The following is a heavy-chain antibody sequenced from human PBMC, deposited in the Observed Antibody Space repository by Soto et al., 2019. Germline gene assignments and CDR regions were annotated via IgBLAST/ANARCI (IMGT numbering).Heavy chain of an antibody. J-gene: IGHJ3*02. CDR2: ISAYNGNT. D-gene: IGHD3-22*01. CDR3: ARSSGVVVNDAFDI. V-gene: IGHV1-18*01. CDR1: GYTFTSYG. Sequence: ASVKVSCKASGYTFTSYGISWVRQAPGQGLEWMGWISAYNGNTNYAQKLQGRVTMTTDTSTSTAYMELRSLRSDDTAVYYCARSSGVVVNDAFDIWAKGQWSPSPQ.